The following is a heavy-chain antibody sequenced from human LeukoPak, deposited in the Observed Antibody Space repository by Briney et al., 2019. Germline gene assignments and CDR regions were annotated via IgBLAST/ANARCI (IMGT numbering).Heavy chain of an antibody. V-gene: IGHV4-39*07. Sequence: PSETLSLTCTVSGGSISSSSYYWCWIRQPPGKGLEWIGSIYYSGSTYYNPSLKSRVTISVDTSKNQFSLKLSSVTAADTAVYYCARVRAAAGTTFDYWGQGTLVTVSS. J-gene: IGHJ4*02. D-gene: IGHD6-13*01. CDR2: IYYSGST. CDR3: ARVRAAAGTTFDY. CDR1: GGSISSSSYY.